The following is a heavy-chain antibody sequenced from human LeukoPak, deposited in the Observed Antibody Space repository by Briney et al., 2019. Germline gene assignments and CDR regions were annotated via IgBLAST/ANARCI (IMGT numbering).Heavy chain of an antibody. Sequence: GASVKVSCKASGYTFTSYAMHWVRQAPGQRLEWMGWINAGNGNTKYSQKFQGRVTITRDTSASTAYMELSSLRSEDTAVYYCARDSQNYGDYGFHYYGMDVWGQGTTVTVSS. CDR3: ARDSQNYGDYGFHYYGMDV. CDR1: GYTFTSYA. D-gene: IGHD4-17*01. CDR2: INAGNGNT. J-gene: IGHJ6*02. V-gene: IGHV1-3*01.